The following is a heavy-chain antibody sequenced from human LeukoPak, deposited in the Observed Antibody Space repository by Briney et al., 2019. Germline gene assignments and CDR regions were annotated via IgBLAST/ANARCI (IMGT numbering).Heavy chain of an antibody. D-gene: IGHD3-3*01. Sequence: PSETLSLTCTVSGGSMNSQFWSWIRQPPGKGLEWIGNIYYNGNANYNPSLKSRLTMSVDTSKNQFSLRVTSVTAADTAIYYCARAPTIFGAVRRFDPWGQGTLVTVSS. J-gene: IGHJ5*02. CDR2: IYYNGNA. CDR1: GGSMNSQF. V-gene: IGHV4-59*11. CDR3: ARAPTIFGAVRRFDP.